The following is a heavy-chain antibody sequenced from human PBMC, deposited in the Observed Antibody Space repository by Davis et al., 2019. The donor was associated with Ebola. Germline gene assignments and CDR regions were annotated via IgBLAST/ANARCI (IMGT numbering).Heavy chain of an antibody. D-gene: IGHD5-24*01. Sequence: GESLKISCKASGYSFTSYWIVWVRQMPGKGLECMGIIFPGYSDTRYSPSFQGQVTISADKSITTAYLQWSSLKASDTAIYYCARGTNGYNPGGYFDSWGQGTLVTVSS. CDR1: GYSFTSYW. CDR3: ARGTNGYNPGGYFDS. J-gene: IGHJ4*02. V-gene: IGHV5-51*01. CDR2: IFPGYSDT.